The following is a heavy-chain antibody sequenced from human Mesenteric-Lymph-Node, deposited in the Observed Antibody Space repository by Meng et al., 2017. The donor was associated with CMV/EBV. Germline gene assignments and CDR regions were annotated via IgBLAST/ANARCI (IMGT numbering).Heavy chain of an antibody. CDR2: ISAYNGNT. CDR3: ARRLHSGSYGYYFDY. Sequence: ASVKVSCKASGYTFSSYGISWVRQAPGQGLEWMGWISAYNGNTNYAQKFQGRVTMTTDTSTSTAYMELRSLRSDDTAVYYCARRLHSGSYGYYFDYWGQGTLVTVSS. CDR1: GYTFSSYG. V-gene: IGHV1-18*01. D-gene: IGHD1-26*01. J-gene: IGHJ4*02.